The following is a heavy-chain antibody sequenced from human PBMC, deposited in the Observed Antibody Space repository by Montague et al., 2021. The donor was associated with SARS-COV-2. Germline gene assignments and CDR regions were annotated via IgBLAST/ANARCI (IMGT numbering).Heavy chain of an antibody. J-gene: IGHJ4*02. D-gene: IGHD2-2*02. CDR3: ARYTSRMNGSFDY. V-gene: IGHV2-5*02. CDR2: IYWDDDK. CDR1: GFSLNTNGMG. Sequence: PALVKPTQTLTLTCTVSGFSLNTNGMGVGWIRQPPGEAPAWLALIYWDDDKRYSPSLKTRLTITKDTSRNQVVLTMTNVDPGDTGTYFCARYTSRMNGSFDYWGQGALVSVSS.